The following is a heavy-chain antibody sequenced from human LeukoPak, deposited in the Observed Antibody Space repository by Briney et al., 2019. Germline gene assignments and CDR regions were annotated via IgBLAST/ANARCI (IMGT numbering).Heavy chain of an antibody. D-gene: IGHD3-10*01. V-gene: IGHV4-59*01. Sequence: PSETLSLTCTVSGGSISSYYWSWIRQPPGKGLEWIGYIYYSGNTNYNPSLKSRVTISVDTSKNQFSLKLSSVTTADTAVYYCAREGYYGSGTYYPWGQGTLVTVSS. CDR1: GGSISSYY. J-gene: IGHJ5*02. CDR3: AREGYYGSGTYYP. CDR2: IYYSGNT.